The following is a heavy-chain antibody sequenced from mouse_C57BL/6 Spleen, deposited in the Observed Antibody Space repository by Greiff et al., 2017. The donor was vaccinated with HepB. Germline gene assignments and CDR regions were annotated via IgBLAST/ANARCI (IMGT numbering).Heavy chain of an antibody. J-gene: IGHJ4*01. D-gene: IGHD1-1*01. V-gene: IGHV14-2*01. CDR1: GFNIKDYY. Sequence: EVQLVESGAELVKPGASVKLSCTASGFNIKDYYMHWVKQRTEQGLEWIGRIDPEDGETKYAPKFQGKATITADTSSNTAYLQLSSLTSEDTAVYYCARSRVYYYGSSYVPYYAMDYWGQGTSVTVSS. CDR3: ARSRVYYYGSSYVPYYAMDY. CDR2: IDPEDGET.